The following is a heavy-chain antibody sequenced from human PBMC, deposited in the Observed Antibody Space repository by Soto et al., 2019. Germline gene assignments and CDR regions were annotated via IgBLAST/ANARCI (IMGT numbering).Heavy chain of an antibody. J-gene: IGHJ4*02. CDR3: AREVVPTIPGYQYFDY. Sequence: QVQLVQSGAEVKKPGSSVKVSCKASGGTFSSYAISWVRQAPGQGLEWMGGVIPIFGSANYAQDFQGRVTITADTSTSTVYMELSSLRSEDTAVYYCAREVVPTIPGYQYFDYWGQGTLVPVSS. CDR2: VIPIFGSA. CDR1: GGTFSSYA. D-gene: IGHD2-21*02. V-gene: IGHV1-69*06.